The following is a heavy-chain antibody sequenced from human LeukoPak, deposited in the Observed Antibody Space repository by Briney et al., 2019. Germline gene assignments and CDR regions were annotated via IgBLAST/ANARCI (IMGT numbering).Heavy chain of an antibody. J-gene: IGHJ4*02. V-gene: IGHV5-51*01. CDR1: GYNFTNYW. CDR3: ARPAYCGGDCPSRYYFDF. CDR2: IYPGDSDT. Sequence: GESLKISCQGSGYNFTNYWIGWVRQMAGQGLEWMGIIYPGDSDTRYSPSFQGQVTISADKSISTAYLQWTSLKASDTAMYYCARPAYCGGDCPSRYYFDFWGQGTLVTVSS. D-gene: IGHD2-21*02.